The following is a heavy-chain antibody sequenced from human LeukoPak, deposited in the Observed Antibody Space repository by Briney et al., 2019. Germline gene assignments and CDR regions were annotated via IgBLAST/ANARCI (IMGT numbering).Heavy chain of an antibody. CDR2: ISSSSSTI. J-gene: IGHJ4*02. CDR1: GFTFSSYS. V-gene: IGHV3-48*01. CDR3: AKGEGIAAAGTVFDY. Sequence: GGSLRLSRAASGFTFSSYSMNWVRQAPGKGLEWVSYISSSSSTIYYADSVKGRFTISRDNSKNTLYLQMNSLRAEDTAVYYCAKGEGIAAAGTVFDYWGQGTLVTVSS. D-gene: IGHD6-13*01.